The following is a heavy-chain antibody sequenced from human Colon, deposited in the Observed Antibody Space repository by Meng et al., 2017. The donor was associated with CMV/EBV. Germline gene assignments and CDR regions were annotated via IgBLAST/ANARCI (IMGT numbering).Heavy chain of an antibody. CDR1: GFTFSRYT. CDR2: ISSTGSFI. CDR3: ARGWPPDY. V-gene: IGHV3-21*06. D-gene: IGHD6-13*01. Sequence: GESLKISCTASGFTFSRYTMNWVRQAPGKGLEWVSSISSTGSFIKYADSVEGRFTISRDNAQNSVYLQMDSLTAEDTAIYYCARGWPPDYWGQGTLVTVSS. J-gene: IGHJ4*02.